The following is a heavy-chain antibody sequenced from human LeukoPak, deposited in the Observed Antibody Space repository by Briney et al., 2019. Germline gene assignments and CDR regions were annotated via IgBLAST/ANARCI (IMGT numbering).Heavy chain of an antibody. CDR1: GFTFSSYS. CDR3: AKEGYYGSGSFPDY. V-gene: IGHV3-30*18. CDR2: ISYDGSNE. D-gene: IGHD3-10*01. Sequence: PGGSLRLSCAASGFTFSSYSMNWVRQAPGKGLEWVAVISYDGSNEYYADSVKGRFTISRDNSKNTLYLQMNSLKAEDTAVYYCAKEGYYGSGSFPDYWGQGTLVTVSS. J-gene: IGHJ4*02.